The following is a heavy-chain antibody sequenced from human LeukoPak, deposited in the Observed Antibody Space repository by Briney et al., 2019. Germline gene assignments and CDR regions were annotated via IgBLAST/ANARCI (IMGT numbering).Heavy chain of an antibody. V-gene: IGHV3-15*01. J-gene: IGHJ4*02. D-gene: IGHD2-2*01. CDR1: GFTFSNAW. Sequence: GGSLRLSCAASGFTFSNAWMSWVRQAPGKGLEWVGRIKSKTDGGTTDYAAPVKGRFTISRDDSKNTLYLQMNSLKTEDTAVYYCTTLCPYQLLCDYWGQGTLVTVSS. CDR3: TTLCPYQLLCDY. CDR2: IKSKTDGGTT.